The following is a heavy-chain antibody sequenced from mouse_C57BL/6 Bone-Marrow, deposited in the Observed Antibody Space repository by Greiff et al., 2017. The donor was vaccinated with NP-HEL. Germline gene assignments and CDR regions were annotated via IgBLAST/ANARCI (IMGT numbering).Heavy chain of an antibody. CDR2: IWSGGST. D-gene: IGHD4-1*01. CDR3: ARSLGGRGYFDY. CDR1: GFSLTSYG. V-gene: IGHV2-2*01. J-gene: IGHJ2*01. Sequence: QVQLKESGPGLVQPSQCLSITCTVSGFSLTSYGVHWVRQSPGKGLEWLGVIWSGGSTDYNAAFISRLSISKDNSKSQIFFKMNSLQADDTAIYYCARSLGGRGYFDYWGQGTTLTVSS.